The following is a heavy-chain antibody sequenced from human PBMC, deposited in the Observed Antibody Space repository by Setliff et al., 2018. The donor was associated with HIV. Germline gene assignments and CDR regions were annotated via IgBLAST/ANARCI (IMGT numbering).Heavy chain of an antibody. J-gene: IGHJ4*02. Sequence: PGGSLRLSCAASGFTFSHYWMHWVRHVPGKGLEWVSAISGSGGSTYYADSVKGRFTISRDNSKNSLYLQMNSLRAEDTAVYYCARETSNYYDSSGQGLVWGQGTLVTVSS. D-gene: IGHD3-22*01. V-gene: IGHV3-23*01. CDR2: ISGSGGST. CDR3: ARETSNYYDSSGQGLV. CDR1: GFTFSHYW.